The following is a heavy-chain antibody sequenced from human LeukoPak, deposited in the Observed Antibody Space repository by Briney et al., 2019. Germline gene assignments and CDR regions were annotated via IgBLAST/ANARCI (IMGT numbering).Heavy chain of an antibody. V-gene: IGHV1-69*13. D-gene: IGHD3-22*01. CDR3: ARGDYDSSGYYPDAFDI. J-gene: IGHJ3*02. CDR2: IIPIFGTA. Sequence: GASVKVSCKASGGTFSSYAISWVRQAPGQRLEWMGGIIPIFGTANYAQKFQGRVTITADESTSTAYMELSSLRSEDTAVYYCARGDYDSSGYYPDAFDIWGQGTMVTVSS. CDR1: GGTFSSYA.